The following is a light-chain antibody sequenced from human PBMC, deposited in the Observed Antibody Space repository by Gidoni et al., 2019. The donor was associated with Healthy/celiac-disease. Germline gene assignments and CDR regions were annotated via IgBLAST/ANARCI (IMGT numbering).Light chain of an antibody. V-gene: IGKV3-11*01. Sequence: EIVLTQSPATLSLSPGERATLSCRASQSVSSYLAWYQQKPGQAPRLLIYNASNRATGIPARFSGSGSGTDFTLTISSLEPEDFAVYYCQQRSSWPLTFGQXTKVEFK. CDR3: QQRSSWPLT. J-gene: IGKJ1*01. CDR1: QSVSSY. CDR2: NAS.